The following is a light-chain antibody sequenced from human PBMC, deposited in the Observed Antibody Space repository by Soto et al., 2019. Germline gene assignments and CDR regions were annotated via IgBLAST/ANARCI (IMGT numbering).Light chain of an antibody. V-gene: IGKV3-15*01. CDR3: QQYNDWPTT. CDR2: SVS. CDR1: QSVSSN. Sequence: EIVLTQSPATLSLSPGERATLSCRASQSVSSNLAWYQQKPGQAPRLLIYSVSTRATGIPARFSGSGSGTEFTLTISSLQSEDFAVYYCQQYNDWPTTFGQGTKVDIK. J-gene: IGKJ1*01.